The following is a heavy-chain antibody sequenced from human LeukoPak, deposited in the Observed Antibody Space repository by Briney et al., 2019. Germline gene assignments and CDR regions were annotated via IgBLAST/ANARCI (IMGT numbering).Heavy chain of an antibody. CDR2: MNPNSGNT. CDR3: ASPRRDGYNYLDY. CDR1: GYTFTSYD. J-gene: IGHJ4*02. V-gene: IGHV1-8*03. D-gene: IGHD5-24*01. Sequence: ASVKVSCKASGYTFTSYDINWVRQATGQGLEWMGWMNPNSGNTGYAQKFQGRVTITRNTSISTAYMELSSLRSEDTAVYYCASPRRDGYNYLDYRGQGTLVTVSS.